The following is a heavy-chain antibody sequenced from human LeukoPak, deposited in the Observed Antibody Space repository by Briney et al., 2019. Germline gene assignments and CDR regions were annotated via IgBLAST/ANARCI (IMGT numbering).Heavy chain of an antibody. D-gene: IGHD3/OR15-3a*01. CDR1: GFTFSGYW. CDR3: ARLGCVRACPHGALNW. CDR2: VTQDGSEK. J-gene: IGHJ4*02. Sequence: PGGSLRLSCAASGFTFSGYWMSWVRQAPGKGLEWVATVTQDGSEKYYVDSVKGRFTISRDNAKSSLFPQMNSLRAEDTAVYYCARLGCVRACPHGALNWWGQGTLVTVSS. V-gene: IGHV3-7*03.